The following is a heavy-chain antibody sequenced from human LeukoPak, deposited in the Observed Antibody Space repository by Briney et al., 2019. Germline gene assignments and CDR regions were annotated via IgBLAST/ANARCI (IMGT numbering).Heavy chain of an antibody. V-gene: IGHV1-46*01. CDR3: ARGGMGIQLWSFDY. CDR1: GYTFTTYY. D-gene: IGHD5-18*01. Sequence: ASVKVSCKPSGYTFTTYYLHWVRQAPGQGLEWMGVISPSGGDTTYAQRFQGRLTMTRDTSTSTVYMELSSLTSDDTAVYYCARGGMGIQLWSFDYWGRGTLVTVSS. J-gene: IGHJ4*02. CDR2: ISPSGGDT.